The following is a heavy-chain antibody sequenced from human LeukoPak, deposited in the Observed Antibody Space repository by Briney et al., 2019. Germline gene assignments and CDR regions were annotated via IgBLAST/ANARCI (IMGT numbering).Heavy chain of an antibody. CDR3: ARAAVGATADFDY. Sequence: ASVKVSCKASGYTFTGYYMHWVRQAPGQGLGWLGGINPNSGGTNYAQKFQGRVTMTRDTSISTAYMELSRLRSDDTAVYYCARAAVGATADFDYWGQGTLVTVSS. CDR2: INPNSGGT. D-gene: IGHD1-26*01. V-gene: IGHV1-2*02. J-gene: IGHJ4*02. CDR1: GYTFTGYY.